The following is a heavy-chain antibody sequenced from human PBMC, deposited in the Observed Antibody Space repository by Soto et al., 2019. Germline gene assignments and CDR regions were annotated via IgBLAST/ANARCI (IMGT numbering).Heavy chain of an antibody. CDR2: VYYTGST. Sequence: PSENLSLTCSVSGGSISGSYWSWIRQSPGKGLEWLGYVYYTGSTNYSPSLRSRVSISVDTSKNEFSLRLSSVTAADTAVYFCARSVAVPGAHIGYWGQGTQVTVSS. CDR1: GGSISGSY. J-gene: IGHJ4*02. V-gene: IGHV4-59*01. D-gene: IGHD6-19*01. CDR3: ARSVAVPGAHIGY.